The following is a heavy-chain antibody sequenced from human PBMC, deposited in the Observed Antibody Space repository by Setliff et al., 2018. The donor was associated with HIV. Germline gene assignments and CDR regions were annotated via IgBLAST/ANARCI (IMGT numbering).Heavy chain of an antibody. Sequence: SETLSLTCTVSGGSISSHYWSWIRQPPGKGLEWIGSIYYSGSTNYNPSLKSRVTISVDTSKNQFSLKLSSVTAADTAVYYCAREGNYLAGYYSYYFDYWGQGTLVTVS. V-gene: IGHV4-59*11. CDR2: IYYSGST. CDR3: AREGNYLAGYYSYYFDY. D-gene: IGHD3-9*01. CDR1: GGSISSHY. J-gene: IGHJ4*02.